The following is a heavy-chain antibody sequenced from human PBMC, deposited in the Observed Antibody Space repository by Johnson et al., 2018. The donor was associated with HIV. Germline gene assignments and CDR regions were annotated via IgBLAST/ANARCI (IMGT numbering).Heavy chain of an antibody. V-gene: IGHV3-30*03. Sequence: QVQLVESGGGVVQPGRSLRVSCGTSGFTFSSFDMHWVRQAPGKGLEWVAVISYDGSNKYYVDSVKGRFTISRDNAKNALYLQMNSLRAEDTAVYYCARDLAYGDIVLVSAFDIWGQGTMVTVSS. J-gene: IGHJ3*02. CDR1: GFTFSSFD. CDR2: ISYDGSNK. CDR3: ARDLAYGDIVLVSAFDI. D-gene: IGHD2-8*02.